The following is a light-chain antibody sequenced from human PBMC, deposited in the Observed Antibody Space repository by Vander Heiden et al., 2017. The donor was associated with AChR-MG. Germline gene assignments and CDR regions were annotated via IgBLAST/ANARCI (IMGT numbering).Light chain of an antibody. V-gene: IGLV1-40*01. CDR3: QSYDSSLSGPVV. CDR2: GNS. CDR1: SSNIGAGYD. J-gene: IGLJ2*01. Sequence: QSVLTQPPSVSGSPGQRVTISFTGSSSNIGAGYDVHWYQQLPGTAHKLLIYGNSNRPSGVPDRFSGSKSGTSASLAITGLQAEDEADYYCQSYDSSLSGPVVFGGGTKLTVL.